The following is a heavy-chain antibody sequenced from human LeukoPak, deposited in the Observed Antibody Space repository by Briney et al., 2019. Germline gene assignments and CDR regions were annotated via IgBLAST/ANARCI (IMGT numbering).Heavy chain of an antibody. D-gene: IGHD3-9*01. CDR3: ARGDDILTGYYNDKAFGMDV. CDR2: IYSGGST. V-gene: IGHV3-66*01. CDR1: GFTVSSNY. J-gene: IGHJ6*02. Sequence: PGGSLRLSCAASGFTVSSNYMSWVRQAPGKGLEWVSVIYSGGSTYYADSVKGRFTISRDNSKNTLYLQMNSLRAEDTAVYYCARGDDILTGYYNDKAFGMDVWGQGTTVTVSS.